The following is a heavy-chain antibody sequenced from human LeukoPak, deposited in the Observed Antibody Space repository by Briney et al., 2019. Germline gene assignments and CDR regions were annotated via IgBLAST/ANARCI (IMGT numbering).Heavy chain of an antibody. Sequence: GGSLRLSCAASGFTFSDYYMSWIRQAPGKGLEWVSYISSSGSTIYYADSVEGRFTISRDNAKNSLYLQMNSLRAEDTAVYYCARDLGAGVRIYDILTGYFDYWGQGTLVTVSS. CDR2: ISSSGSTI. V-gene: IGHV3-11*01. CDR3: ARDLGAGVRIYDILTGYFDY. D-gene: IGHD3-9*01. J-gene: IGHJ4*02. CDR1: GFTFSDYY.